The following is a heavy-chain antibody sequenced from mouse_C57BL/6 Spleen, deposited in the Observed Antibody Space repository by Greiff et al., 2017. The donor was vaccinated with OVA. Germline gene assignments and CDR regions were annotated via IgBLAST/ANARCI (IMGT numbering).Heavy chain of an antibody. CDR1: GFNIKDYY. CDR3: ASHYGSSPSYWYIDV. Sequence: EVQLQQSGAELVKPGASVKLSCTASGFNIKDYYMHWVKQRTEQGLEWIGRIDPEDGETKYAPKFQGKATITADTSSNTAYLQLSSLTSEDTAVYYCASHYGSSPSYWYIDVWGTGTTVTVSS. J-gene: IGHJ1*03. V-gene: IGHV14-2*01. CDR2: IDPEDGET. D-gene: IGHD1-1*01.